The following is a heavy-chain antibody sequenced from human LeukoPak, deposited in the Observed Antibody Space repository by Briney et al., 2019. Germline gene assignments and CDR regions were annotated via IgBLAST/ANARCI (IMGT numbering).Heavy chain of an antibody. V-gene: IGHV4-30-4*08. CDR2: TYYSGST. CDR1: GGSISSGDYY. J-gene: IGHJ6*02. CDR3: ARKIVAATNDYYYYYGMDV. Sequence: SETLSLTCTVSGGSISSGDYYWRWIRQPPGKGLEWIGYTYYSGSTYYNPSLKSRVTISVDTSKNQFSLKLSSVTAADTAVYYCARKIVAATNDYYYYYGMDVWGQGTTVTVSS. D-gene: IGHD2-21*01.